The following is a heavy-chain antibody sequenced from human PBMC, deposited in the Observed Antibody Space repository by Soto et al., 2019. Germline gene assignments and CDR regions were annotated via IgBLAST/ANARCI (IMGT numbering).Heavy chain of an antibody. CDR1: GYSFTSYW. CDR2: IDPSDSYT. Sequence: PGESLKISCKGSGYSFTSYWISWVRQMPGKCLEWMGRIDPSDSYTNYSPSFQGHVTISADKSISTAYLQWSSLKASDTAMYYCARLYDFWSGYPYFDYWGQGTRVTVSS. J-gene: IGHJ4*02. CDR3: ARLYDFWSGYPYFDY. D-gene: IGHD3-3*01. V-gene: IGHV5-10-1*01.